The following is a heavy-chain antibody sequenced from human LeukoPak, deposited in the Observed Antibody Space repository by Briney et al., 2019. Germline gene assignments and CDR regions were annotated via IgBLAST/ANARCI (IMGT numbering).Heavy chain of an antibody. J-gene: IGHJ4*02. CDR2: ISVYNGDT. V-gene: IGHV1-18*01. CDR1: GYTFTNFG. D-gene: IGHD6-13*01. Sequence: ASVKVSCKASGYTFTNFGISWVRQAPGPGLEWMGWISVYNGDTNFAQKLQGRVTMTTDTSTTTAYMELRDLRSDDTAMYYCARDHSSSCQLLDYWGQGTLVTVSS. CDR3: ARDHSSSCQLLDY.